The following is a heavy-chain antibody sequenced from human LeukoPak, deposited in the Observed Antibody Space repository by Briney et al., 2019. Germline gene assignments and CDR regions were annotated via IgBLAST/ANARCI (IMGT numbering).Heavy chain of an antibody. Sequence: KTGGSLRLSCAASGFTFSNAWMSWVRQAPGKGLEWVGRIKSKTDGGTTDYAAPVKGRFTISRDDSKNTLYLQMNSLKTEDTAVYYCTTDPRYSSSWYREDAFDIWGQGTMVTVSS. CDR1: GFTFSNAW. D-gene: IGHD6-13*01. CDR2: IKSKTDGGTT. V-gene: IGHV3-15*01. J-gene: IGHJ3*02. CDR3: TTDPRYSSSWYREDAFDI.